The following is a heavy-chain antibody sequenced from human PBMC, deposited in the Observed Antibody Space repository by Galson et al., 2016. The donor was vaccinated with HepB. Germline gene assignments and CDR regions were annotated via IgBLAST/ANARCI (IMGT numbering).Heavy chain of an antibody. D-gene: IGHD3-16*02. V-gene: IGHV3-15*01. CDR1: GFTVSDYD. CDR2: IKSRSDGETT. Sequence: SLRLSCAASGFTVSDYDMDWVRQAPGKGLEWVGRIKSRSDGETTEFAAPVRGRFSISRDDSKSTVYLQMNSLETDDTAVYFCTTDYGYAWGSYRLGYWGQGTLVTVSS. J-gene: IGHJ4*02. CDR3: TTDYGYAWGSYRLGY.